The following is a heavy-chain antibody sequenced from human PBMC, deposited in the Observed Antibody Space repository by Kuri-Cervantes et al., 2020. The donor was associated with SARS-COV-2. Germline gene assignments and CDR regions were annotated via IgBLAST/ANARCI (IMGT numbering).Heavy chain of an antibody. CDR1: GFTFSSYA. CDR3: AKDQYDTDAFDI. J-gene: IGHJ3*02. CDR2: ISGSGGST. D-gene: IGHD1-1*01. Sequence: GESLKISCAVSGFTFSSYAMSWVRQAPGKGLEWVSAISGSGGSTYYADSVKGRLTISRDNSKNTLYLQMNSLRAEDTAVYYCAKDQYDTDAFDIWGQGTMVTVSS. V-gene: IGHV3-23*01.